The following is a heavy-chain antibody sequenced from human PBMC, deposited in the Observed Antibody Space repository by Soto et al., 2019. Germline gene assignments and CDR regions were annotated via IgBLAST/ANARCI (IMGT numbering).Heavy chain of an antibody. J-gene: IGHJ4*02. CDR3: ARGISPYFDY. CDR2: IYYSGST. CDR1: GGSISSGDYY. D-gene: IGHD2-21*01. V-gene: IGHV4-30-4*01. Sequence: SETLSLTCTVSGGSISSGDYYLSWIRQPPGKGLEWIGYIYYSGSTYYNPSLKSRVTISVDTSKNQFSLKLSSVTAADTAVYSCARGISPYFDYCGPGTLVTVFS.